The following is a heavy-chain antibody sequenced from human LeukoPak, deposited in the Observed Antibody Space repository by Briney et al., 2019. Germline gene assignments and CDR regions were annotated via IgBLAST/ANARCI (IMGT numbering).Heavy chain of an antibody. J-gene: IGHJ4*02. D-gene: IGHD3-22*01. Sequence: GSLRLSCAASGFTVSSNYMSWVRQPPGKGLEWIGEIYHSGSTNYNPSLKSRVTISVDKSKNQFSLKLSSVTAADTAVYYCARVDTMIVPRGGFDYWGQGTLVTVSS. V-gene: IGHV4-4*02. CDR1: GFTVSSNY. CDR2: IYHSGST. CDR3: ARVDTMIVPRGGFDY.